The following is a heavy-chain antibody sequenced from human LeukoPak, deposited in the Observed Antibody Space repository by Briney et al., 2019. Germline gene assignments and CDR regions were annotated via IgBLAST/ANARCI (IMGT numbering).Heavy chain of an antibody. CDR3: ATAYSSSPNDY. CDR1: GYTFTSYD. Sequence: ASVKVSCKASGYTFTSYDINWVRQATGQGLEWMGRINPNSGGTNYAQKFQGRVTMTRDTSISTAYMELSRLRSDDTAVYYCATAYSSSPNDYWGQGTLVTVSS. V-gene: IGHV1-2*06. CDR2: INPNSGGT. D-gene: IGHD6-6*01. J-gene: IGHJ4*02.